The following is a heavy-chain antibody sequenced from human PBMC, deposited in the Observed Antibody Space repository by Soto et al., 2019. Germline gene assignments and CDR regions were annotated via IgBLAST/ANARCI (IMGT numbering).Heavy chain of an antibody. CDR1: GYTFTSYY. J-gene: IGHJ5*02. CDR3: TRHPGPHDYGDYRWFDP. Sequence: GASVKVSCKASGYTFTSYYMHWVRQAPGQGLEWMGIINPSGGSTSYAQKFQGRVTMTRDTSTSTVYMELNSLKTEDTAVYYCTRHPGPHDYGDYRWFDPWGQGTLVTVSS. V-gene: IGHV1-46*03. CDR2: INPSGGST. D-gene: IGHD4-17*01.